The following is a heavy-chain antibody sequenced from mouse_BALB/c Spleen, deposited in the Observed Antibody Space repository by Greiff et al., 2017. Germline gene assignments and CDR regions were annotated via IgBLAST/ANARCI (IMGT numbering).Heavy chain of an antibody. CDR3: ARDTITTVVATPMDY. V-gene: IGHV7-3*02. D-gene: IGHD1-1*01. CDR1: GFTFTDYY. Sequence: EVKLMESGGGLVQPGGSLRLSCAPSGFTFTDYYMSWVRQPPGKALEWLGFIRNKANGYTTEYSASVKGRFTISRDYSQSILYLQMNTLRAEDSATYYCARDTITTVVATPMDYWGQGTSVTVSS. CDR2: IRNKANGYTT. J-gene: IGHJ4*01.